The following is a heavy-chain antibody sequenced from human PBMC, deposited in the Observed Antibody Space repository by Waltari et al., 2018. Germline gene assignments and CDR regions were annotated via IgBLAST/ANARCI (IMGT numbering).Heavy chain of an antibody. CDR2: IKQDGSEK. CDR1: GFTFSSYG. V-gene: IGHV3-7*01. Sequence: EVQLVESGGGLVQPGGSLRLSCAAAGFTFSSYGMSWVRQAPGKGLEWVANIKQDGSEKYYVDSVKGRFTISRDNAKNSLYLQMNSLRAEDTAVYYCARDRSGSSDYWGQGTLVTVSS. D-gene: IGHD1-26*01. J-gene: IGHJ4*02. CDR3: ARDRSGSSDY.